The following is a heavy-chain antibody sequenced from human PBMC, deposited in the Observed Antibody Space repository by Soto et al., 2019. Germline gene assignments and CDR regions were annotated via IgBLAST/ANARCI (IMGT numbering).Heavy chain of an antibody. V-gene: IGHV3-11*01. CDR2: ISGRGGTI. CDR1: GFPFSDFY. Sequence: QVQLVESGGGLVRPGGSLRLSCAASGFPFSDFYMTWIRRAPGRGLQCLSYISGRGGTIYYADSVKGRFTISRDNAKNSLDLQMDGLRGDDTGVYYCARTTCELGVRFDYWGQGALVTVSS. CDR3: ARTTCELGVRFDY. J-gene: IGHJ4*02. D-gene: IGHD1-26*01.